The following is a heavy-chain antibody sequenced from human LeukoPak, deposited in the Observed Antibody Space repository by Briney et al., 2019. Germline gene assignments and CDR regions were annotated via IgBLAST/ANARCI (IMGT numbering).Heavy chain of an antibody. Sequence: HPGGSLRLSCAASGFTFSWYGIHWVRQAPGKGLEWVAVIWYDGSKKYYADSVKGRFTISRDNSKNTLYLQMNSLRAEDTAVYYCARDRPTGNCYSIDHWGQGTLVTVSP. V-gene: IGHV3-33*01. CDR1: GFTFSWYG. D-gene: IGHD2-15*01. CDR2: IWYDGSKK. J-gene: IGHJ4*02. CDR3: ARDRPTGNCYSIDH.